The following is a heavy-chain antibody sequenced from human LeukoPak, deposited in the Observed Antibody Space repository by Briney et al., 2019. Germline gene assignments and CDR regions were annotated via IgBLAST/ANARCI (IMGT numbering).Heavy chain of an antibody. CDR2: INPKDSGT. CDR1: GYSFTSYY. J-gene: IGHJ3*02. V-gene: IGHV1-46*04. D-gene: IGHD2-8*01. CDR3: ARGPLLGYDTNDSGFDI. Sequence: ASVKVSCKASGYSFTSYYVHCVRQAPGQGLEWVGVINPKDSGTISAQKLQERVALTSDTSMSTVYMEMNNLKSDDTAVYYCARGPLLGYDTNDSGFDIWGQGTLVTVSS.